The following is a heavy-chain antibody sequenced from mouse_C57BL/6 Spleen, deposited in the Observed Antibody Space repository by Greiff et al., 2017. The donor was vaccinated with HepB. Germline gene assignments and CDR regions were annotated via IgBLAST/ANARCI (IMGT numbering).Heavy chain of an antibody. Sequence: QVQLQQPGAELVMPGASVKLSCKASGYTFTSYWMHWVKQRPGQGLEWIGEIDPSDSYTNYNQKFKGKSTLTVDKSSSTAYMQLSSLTSEDSAVYYCARRGYYVGYFDVWGTGTTVTVSS. CDR2: IDPSDSYT. CDR1: GYTFTSYW. CDR3: ARRGYYVGYFDV. V-gene: IGHV1-69*01. J-gene: IGHJ1*03. D-gene: IGHD1-1*01.